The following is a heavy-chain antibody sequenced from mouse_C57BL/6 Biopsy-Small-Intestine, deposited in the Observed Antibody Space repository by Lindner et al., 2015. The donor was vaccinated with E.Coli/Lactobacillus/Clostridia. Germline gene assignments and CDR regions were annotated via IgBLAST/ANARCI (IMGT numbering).Heavy chain of an antibody. Sequence: VQLQELGAELVKPGASVKISCKDSGYAFSSYWMNWVKQRPGKGLEWIGQIYPGDGDTNYNGKFKGKATLTADKSSSTAYMQLSSLTSEDSAVYFCANSFYSLRYFDVWGTGTTVTVSS. CDR1: GYAFSSYW. CDR3: ANSFYSLRYFDV. D-gene: IGHD5-5*01. V-gene: IGHV1-80*01. CDR2: IYPGDGDT. J-gene: IGHJ1*03.